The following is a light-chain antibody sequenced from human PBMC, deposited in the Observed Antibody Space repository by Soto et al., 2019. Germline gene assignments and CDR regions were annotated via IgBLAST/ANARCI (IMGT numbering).Light chain of an antibody. CDR2: GNS. Sequence: QSVLTQPPSVSGAPGQRVTISGTGSSSNIGAGYDVHWYQQLPGTAPKLLIYGNSNRPSGVPDRFSGSKSGTSASLAITGLQAEDEADYYCQSYDSSLSGVVFGGGTQLTVL. V-gene: IGLV1-40*01. J-gene: IGLJ2*01. CDR1: SSNIGAGYD. CDR3: QSYDSSLSGVV.